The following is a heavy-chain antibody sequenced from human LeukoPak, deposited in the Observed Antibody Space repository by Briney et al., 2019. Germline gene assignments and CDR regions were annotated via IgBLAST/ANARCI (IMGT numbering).Heavy chain of an antibody. D-gene: IGHD2-2*01. CDR3: ARSHLLVVPAAIYYYYYGMDV. CDR1: GYTFTSYA. V-gene: IGHV1-3*01. J-gene: IGHJ6*02. Sequence: GASVKVSCKASGYTFTSYAMHWVRQAPGQRHEWMGWINAGNGNTKYSQKFQGRVTITRDTSASTAYMELSSLRSEDTAVYYCARSHLLVVPAAIYYYYYGMDVWGQGTTVTVSS. CDR2: INAGNGNT.